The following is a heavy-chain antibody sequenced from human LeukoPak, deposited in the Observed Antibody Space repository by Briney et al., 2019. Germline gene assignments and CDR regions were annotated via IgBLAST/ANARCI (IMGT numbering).Heavy chain of an antibody. Sequence: GGSLRLSCAASGFTFSSYSMNWVRQAPGKGPEWVSYISSSSSTIYYADSVKGRFTISRDNAKNSLYLQMNSLGDEDTAVYYCAREPDFDYWAREPWSPSPQ. CDR2: ISSSSSTI. CDR1: GFTFSSYS. V-gene: IGHV3-48*02. CDR3: AREPDFDY. J-gene: IGHJ4*02.